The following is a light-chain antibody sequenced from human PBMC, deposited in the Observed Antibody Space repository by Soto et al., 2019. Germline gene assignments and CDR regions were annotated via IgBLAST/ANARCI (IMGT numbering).Light chain of an antibody. CDR1: QSISSY. Sequence: DIQMTQSPSSLSASVGDRVTITCRASQSISSYLNWYQQKPGKAPKLLIYAASSLQSGVPSRFSGSGSGTDFTLTSSSLQPEDFATYYCQQSYSTPRTFGQGTQVEIK. V-gene: IGKV1-39*01. CDR2: AAS. J-gene: IGKJ1*01. CDR3: QQSYSTPRT.